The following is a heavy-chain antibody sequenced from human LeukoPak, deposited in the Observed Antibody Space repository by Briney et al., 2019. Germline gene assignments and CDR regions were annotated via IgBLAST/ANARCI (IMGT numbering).Heavy chain of an antibody. CDR1: DYSINNGDY. V-gene: IGHV4-38-2*01. CDR2: ISHSGST. D-gene: IGHD1-20*01. J-gene: IGHJ5*02. CDR3: GRGRPPRPFITGSFGPGGNCFDP. Sequence: PSETLSLTCAVSDYSINNGDYWGWIRQPPGKGLEWIGSISHSGSTYYNPSLKSRLTISVDTSKNQFSLQLTSVTAADTAVYYCGRGRPPRPFITGSFGPGGNCFDPRGQGTLVTVSS.